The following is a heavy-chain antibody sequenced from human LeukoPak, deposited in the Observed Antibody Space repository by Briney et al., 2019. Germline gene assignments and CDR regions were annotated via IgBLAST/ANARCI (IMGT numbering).Heavy chain of an antibody. J-gene: IGHJ4*02. CDR3: AKVRSGSYIDY. CDR2: ISCSSGST. CDR1: GFTFSSYA. D-gene: IGHD1-26*01. Sequence: GGTLSLSCAASGFTFSSYAMSWVRHAPGKGPVWVLAISCSSGSTYYTYSVQGRFTISRDNSKHTLYLQMNSLRAEDTAVYYCAKVRSGSYIDYWGQGTLVTVSS. V-gene: IGHV3-23*01.